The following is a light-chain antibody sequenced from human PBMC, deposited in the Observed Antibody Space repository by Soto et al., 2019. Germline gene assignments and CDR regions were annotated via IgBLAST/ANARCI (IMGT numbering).Light chain of an antibody. Sequence: DMQLTQSPSSLSASVGDRVTITCRTSQSITSYMNWYQQKTGKAPKLLIYAASTLQNGVSSRFSGSGSGTEFTLTISNLQPEDFATYYCQHSYSIFTFGGGTKVELK. CDR3: QHSYSIFT. J-gene: IGKJ4*01. CDR2: AAS. CDR1: QSITSY. V-gene: IGKV1-39*01.